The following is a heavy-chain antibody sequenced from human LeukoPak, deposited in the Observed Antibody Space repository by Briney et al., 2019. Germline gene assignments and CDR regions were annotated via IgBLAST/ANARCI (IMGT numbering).Heavy chain of an antibody. D-gene: IGHD2-2*01. CDR3: AKDGGLVGYCSSTSCYHFDY. CDR1: GFTVSSNY. CDR2: FFYGGST. V-gene: IGHV3-66*01. Sequence: GSLRLFCAVSGFTVSSNYMSWVRQASGKGLEWVLVFFYGGSTYYADSVKGRFTISRDNSKNTLYLQMNSLRAEDTAVYYCAKDGGLVGYCSSTSCYHFDYWGQGALVTVSS. J-gene: IGHJ4*02.